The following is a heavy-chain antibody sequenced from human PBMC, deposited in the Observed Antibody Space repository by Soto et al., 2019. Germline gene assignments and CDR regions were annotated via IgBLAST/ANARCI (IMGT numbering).Heavy chain of an antibody. Sequence: EVQLVESGGGLVQPGGSLRLSCAASGFTFSSYSMNWVRQAPGKGLDWVSYISSSSSTIYYADSVKGRFTVSRDNAKNSLYLQMTSLRAEVTAVYYCARGGFSGYDWGQGTLVTVSS. J-gene: IGHJ4*02. D-gene: IGHD5-12*01. CDR1: GFTFSSYS. CDR2: ISSSSSTI. V-gene: IGHV3-48*01. CDR3: ARGGFSGYD.